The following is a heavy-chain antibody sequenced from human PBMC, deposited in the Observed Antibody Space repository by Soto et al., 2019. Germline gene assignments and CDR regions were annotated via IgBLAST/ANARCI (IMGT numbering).Heavy chain of an antibody. D-gene: IGHD3-10*01. CDR1: GYTFTGYY. CDR2: INPNSGGT. Sequence: ASVKVSCKASGYTFTGYYMHWVRQAPGQGLEWMGWINPNSGGTNYAQKFQGWVTMTRVTSISTAYMELSRLRSDDTAVHYCARGPLWFGEFNYWGQGTLVTVSS. CDR3: ARGPLWFGEFNY. J-gene: IGHJ4*02. V-gene: IGHV1-2*04.